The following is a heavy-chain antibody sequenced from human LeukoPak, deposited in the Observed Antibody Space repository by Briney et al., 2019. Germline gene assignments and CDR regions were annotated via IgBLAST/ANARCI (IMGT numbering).Heavy chain of an antibody. V-gene: IGHV3-15*01. Sequence: EGSLRLSCAASGFTFSNAWMSWVRQAPGKGLEWVGRIKSKTDGGTTDYAAPVKGRFTISRDDSKNTLYLQMNSLKIEDTAVHYCTTDTRAAAAYLDWGQGTLVTVSS. CDR1: GFTFSNAW. CDR2: IKSKTDGGTT. CDR3: TTDTRAAAAYLD. J-gene: IGHJ4*02. D-gene: IGHD6-13*01.